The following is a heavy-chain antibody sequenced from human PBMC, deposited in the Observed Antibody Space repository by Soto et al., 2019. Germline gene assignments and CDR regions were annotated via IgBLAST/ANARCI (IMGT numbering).Heavy chain of an antibody. CDR2: INPKFGNT. V-gene: IGHV1-2*02. CDR1: GYTFTAYH. Sequence: QVRLVQSGAEVKEPGDSVRVSCEASGYTFTAYHIHWVRQAPGQGLEWMGWINPKFGNTGYAQDFQGRVSMTSDMSISTVYMELSRLTSDDTAIYYCARNMDYYYGRGSGNGHGVWGQWTTVTGFS. D-gene: IGHD3-10*02. CDR3: ARNMDYYYGRGSGNGHGV. J-gene: IGHJ6*01.